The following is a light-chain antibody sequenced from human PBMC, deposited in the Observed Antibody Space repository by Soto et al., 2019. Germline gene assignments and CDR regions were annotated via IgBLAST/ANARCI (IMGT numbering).Light chain of an antibody. CDR2: AAS. Sequence: AIRMTQSPSSLSASTGDRVTITCRASQGISSYLAWYQQKPGKAPKLLIYAASTLQSGVPSRFSGSGSGTDFTLTISCLQSEDFATYYCQQYYSYHPTFGQGTKVAIK. CDR1: QGISSY. V-gene: IGKV1-8*01. J-gene: IGKJ1*01. CDR3: QQYYSYHPT.